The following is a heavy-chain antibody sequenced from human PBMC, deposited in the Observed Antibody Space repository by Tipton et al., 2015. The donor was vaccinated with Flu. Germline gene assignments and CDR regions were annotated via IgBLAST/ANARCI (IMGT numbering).Heavy chain of an antibody. CDR3: AREYSSSWYWFDP. CDR2: TNHSGST. CDR1: GGSFSGYY. J-gene: IGHJ5*02. D-gene: IGHD6-13*01. V-gene: IGHV4-34*01. Sequence: TLSLTCAVYGGSFSGYYWSWIRQPPGKGLEWIGETNHSGSTNYNPSLKSRVTISVDTSKNQFSLKLSSVTAAGTAVYYCAREYSSSWYWFDPWGQGTLVTVSS.